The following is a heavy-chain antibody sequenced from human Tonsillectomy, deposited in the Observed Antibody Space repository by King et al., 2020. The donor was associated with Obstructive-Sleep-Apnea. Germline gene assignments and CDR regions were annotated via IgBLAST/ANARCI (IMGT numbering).Heavy chain of an antibody. Sequence: VQLVESGGGLVKPGGSLRLSCTAYGFTFSDYYMSWIRQAPGKGLEWISYISSSSTYTNYADSVKGRFTISRDNAKNSLYLQMNSLRGEDMAVYYCARRSVTTAADSFDMWGQGTMVTVSS. CDR3: ARRSVTTAADSFDM. V-gene: IGHV3-11*06. J-gene: IGHJ3*02. CDR1: GFTFSDYY. CDR2: ISSSSTYT. D-gene: IGHD4-17*01.